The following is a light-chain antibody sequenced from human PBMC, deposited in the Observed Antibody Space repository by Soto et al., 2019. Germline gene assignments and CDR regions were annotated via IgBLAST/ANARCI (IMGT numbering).Light chain of an antibody. V-gene: IGLV2-14*01. CDR3: SSYTSSSTLV. J-gene: IGLJ2*01. CDR2: DVS. Sequence: QSALTQPASVSGSPGQSITISCTGTNSDVGAYNYVSWYQQHPGKALKLLIYDVSNRPSGVSNRFSGSKSGNTASLTISGLQAEDESDYYCSSYTSSSTLVFGGGTKLTVL. CDR1: NSDVGAYNY.